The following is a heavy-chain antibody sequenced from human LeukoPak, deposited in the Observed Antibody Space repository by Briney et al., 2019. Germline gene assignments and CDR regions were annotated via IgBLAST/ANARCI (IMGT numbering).Heavy chain of an antibody. V-gene: IGHV3-7*01. D-gene: IGHD2-15*01. CDR3: ARGRYCSGGGCHYFDY. CDR1: GLTFNSYW. CDR2: IKQDGSEK. J-gene: IGHJ4*02. Sequence: GGSLRLXCAVSGLTFNSYWMSWVRQAPGKELEWVANIKQDGSEKFYVDSVKGRFTISRDNAKNSLYLQMNSLRAEDTAVFYCARGRYCSGGGCHYFDYWGQGTLVTVSS.